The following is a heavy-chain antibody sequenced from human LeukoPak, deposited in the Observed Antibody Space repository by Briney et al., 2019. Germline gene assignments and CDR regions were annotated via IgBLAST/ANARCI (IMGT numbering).Heavy chain of an antibody. CDR1: GGSISSYY. Sequence: SETLSLTCTVSGGSISSYYWSWIRQPAGKGLEWIGRIYTSGSTNYNPSLKSRVTMSVDTSKNQFSLKLSSVTAADTAVYYCAREVGYYGSGSYPFDYWGQGTLVTVSS. CDR2: IYTSGST. V-gene: IGHV4-4*07. D-gene: IGHD3-10*01. CDR3: AREVGYYGSGSYPFDY. J-gene: IGHJ4*02.